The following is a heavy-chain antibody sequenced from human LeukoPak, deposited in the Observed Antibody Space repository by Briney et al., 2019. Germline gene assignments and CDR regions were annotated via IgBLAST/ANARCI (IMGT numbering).Heavy chain of an antibody. CDR1: GYTFTSYG. CDR2: ISAYNGNT. D-gene: IGHD6-13*01. J-gene: IGHJ5*02. CDR3: ARDIPDSSSWYNWFDP. V-gene: IGHV1-18*01. Sequence: ASVKVSCKAPGYTFTSYGISWVRQAPGQGLEWMGWISAYNGNTNYAQKLQGRVTMTTDTSTSTAYMELRSLRSDDTAVYYCARDIPDSSSWYNWFDPWGQGTLVTVSS.